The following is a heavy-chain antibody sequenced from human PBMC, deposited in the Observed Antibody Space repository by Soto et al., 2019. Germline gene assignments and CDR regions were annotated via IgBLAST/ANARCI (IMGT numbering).Heavy chain of an antibody. CDR2: IGAASDT. Sequence: GGSLRLSCTASGFTFNTHWMHWVRQAPGEGLEWVSGIGAASDTYYPVSVQGRFTVSRDNAKKSLYLQMNSLRAGDTAVYYCARGVLGPGDYYYGMDVWGQGTTVTVSS. V-gene: IGHV3-13*01. J-gene: IGHJ6*02. CDR1: GFTFNTHW. CDR3: ARGVLGPGDYYYGMDV. D-gene: IGHD7-27*01.